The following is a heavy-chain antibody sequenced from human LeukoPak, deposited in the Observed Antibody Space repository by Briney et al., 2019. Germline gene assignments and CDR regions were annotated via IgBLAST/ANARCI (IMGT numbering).Heavy chain of an antibody. Sequence: SVKVSCKASGGTFSSYAISWVRQAPGQGLELKGGIIPIFGTANYAQKFQGRVTITADESTSTACMELSSLRSEDTAVYYCARASTIFGVVSWFDPWGQGTLVTVSS. J-gene: IGHJ5*02. CDR1: GGTFSSYA. CDR2: IIPIFGTA. D-gene: IGHD3-3*01. CDR3: ARASTIFGVVSWFDP. V-gene: IGHV1-69*13.